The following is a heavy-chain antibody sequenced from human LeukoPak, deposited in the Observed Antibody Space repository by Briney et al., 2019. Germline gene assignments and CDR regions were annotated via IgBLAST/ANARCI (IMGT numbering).Heavy chain of an antibody. CDR3: ARGASILPFDY. Sequence: TETLSLICSVSGGSIRLYYWNWIRQSAGKGLEWIGRIDGSGSSTYSPSLGSRVTMSVDSSKSQISLKLISVTAADTAVYYCARGASILPFDYWGQGTLVTVSS. J-gene: IGHJ4*02. CDR1: GGSIRLYY. CDR2: IDGSGSS. V-gene: IGHV4-4*07.